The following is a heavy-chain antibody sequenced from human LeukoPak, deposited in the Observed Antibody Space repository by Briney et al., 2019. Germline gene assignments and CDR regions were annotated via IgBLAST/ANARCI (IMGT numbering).Heavy chain of an antibody. D-gene: IGHD3-22*01. CDR1: GFTFSSYA. CDR2: ISGSGGST. J-gene: IGHJ4*02. Sequence: GGSLRLSCAASGFTFSSYAMSWVRQAPGKGLEWVSAISGSGGSTYYADSVKGRFTISRDNSKNTLYLQMNSLRAEDTAVYYCASKYYYDSSGYYYDYWGQGTLVTVSS. CDR3: ASKYYYDSSGYYYDY. V-gene: IGHV3-23*01.